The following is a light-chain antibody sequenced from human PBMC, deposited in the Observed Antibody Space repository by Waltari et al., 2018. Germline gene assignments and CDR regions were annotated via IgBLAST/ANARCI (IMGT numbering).Light chain of an antibody. CDR1: SPILGAGYS. V-gene: IGLV1-40*01. Sequence: QSVLTQPCSVSGPPGQTVSIPCGGRSPILGAGYSVHWYLPLPGAAPNLLIYAYSSRPSGVPDRFYGSKSGSSASLAINGLQPEDEADYYCQSYDSALSAVFGGGTQVTVL. CDR2: AYS. J-gene: IGLJ3*02. CDR3: QSYDSALSAV.